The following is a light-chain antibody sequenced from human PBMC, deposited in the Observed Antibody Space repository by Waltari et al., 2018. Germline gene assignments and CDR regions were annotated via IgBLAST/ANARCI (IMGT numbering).Light chain of an antibody. V-gene: IGLV3-1*01. Sequence: SYELTQPPSVSVSPGQTASITCSGDRLGNKFASWYQQTPGQSPVLVIYQDIKRPSGIPERFSGSISGNTATLTISEAQSVDEADYYCQAGESTSYVVFGGGTKLTVL. CDR3: QAGESTSYVV. CDR1: RLGNKF. J-gene: IGLJ2*01. CDR2: QDI.